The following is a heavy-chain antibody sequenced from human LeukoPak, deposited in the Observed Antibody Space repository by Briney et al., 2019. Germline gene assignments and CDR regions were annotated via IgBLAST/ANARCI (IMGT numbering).Heavy chain of an antibody. Sequence: ASVKVSCKASGHTFTSFYMHWVRQAPGQGLEWMGIINPSGGSTSYAQKFQGRVSMTRDTSTSTVYMELSSLRSEDTAVYYCARRDVGGVGATAYYYYGMDVWGQGTTVTVSS. V-gene: IGHV1-46*01. J-gene: IGHJ6*02. CDR2: INPSGGST. D-gene: IGHD1-26*01. CDR1: GHTFTSFY. CDR3: ARRDVGGVGATAYYYYGMDV.